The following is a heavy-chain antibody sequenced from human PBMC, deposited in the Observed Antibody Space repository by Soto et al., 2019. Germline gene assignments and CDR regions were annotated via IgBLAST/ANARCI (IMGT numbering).Heavy chain of an antibody. CDR1: GFTFSSYR. J-gene: IGHJ4*02. CDR3: ARGRGGSRYFEY. Sequence: GGSLRLSCAASGFTFSSYRMSWVRQAPGKGLEWVANIKQDGSEKYYVDSVKGRFTISRDNAKNSLYLQMNSLRAEDTAVYYCARGRGGSRYFEYWGQGTLVTVSS. V-gene: IGHV3-7*03. D-gene: IGHD3-16*01. CDR2: IKQDGSEK.